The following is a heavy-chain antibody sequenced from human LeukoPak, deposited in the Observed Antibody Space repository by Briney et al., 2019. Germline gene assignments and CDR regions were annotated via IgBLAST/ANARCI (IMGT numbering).Heavy chain of an antibody. CDR3: ATAPLRLGELSPPDY. D-gene: IGHD3-16*02. V-gene: IGHV1-24*01. CDR2: FDPEDGET. J-gene: IGHJ4*02. CDR1: GYTLTELS. Sequence: ASVKASCKVSGYTLTELSMHWVRQAPGKGLEWMGGFDPEDGETIYAQKFQGRVTMTEDTSTDTAYMELSSLRSEDTAVYYCATAPLRLGELSPPDYWGQGTLVTVSS.